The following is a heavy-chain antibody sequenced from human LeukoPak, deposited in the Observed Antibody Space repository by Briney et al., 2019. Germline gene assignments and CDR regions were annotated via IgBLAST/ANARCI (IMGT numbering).Heavy chain of an antibody. CDR1: GFTFSSYA. Sequence: GGSLRLSCAASGFTFSSYAMNWVRQAPGKGLVWVSRINGDGSITTYADSVKGRFTISRDNAKNTLYLQMNSLRAEDAAVYYCAREGGYFDFDYWGQGTLVTVSS. V-gene: IGHV3-74*01. CDR2: INGDGSIT. D-gene: IGHD2/OR15-2a*01. CDR3: AREGGYFDFDY. J-gene: IGHJ4*02.